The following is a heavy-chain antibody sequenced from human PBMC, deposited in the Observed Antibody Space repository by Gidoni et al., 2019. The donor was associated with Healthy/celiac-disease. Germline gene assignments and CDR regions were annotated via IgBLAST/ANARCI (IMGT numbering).Heavy chain of an antibody. CDR3: ARDRWYDILTGYGTRHNWFDP. J-gene: IGHJ5*02. CDR2: IWYDGSNK. V-gene: IGHV3-33*08. Sequence: QVQLVESGGGVVQPGRSLRLSCAASGFTFSSYGMPWVRQAPGKGLEWVAVIWYDGSNKYYADSVKGRFTISRDNSKNTLYLQMNSLRAEDTAVYYCARDRWYDILTGYGTRHNWFDPWGQGTLVTVSS. D-gene: IGHD3-9*01. CDR1: GFTFSSYG.